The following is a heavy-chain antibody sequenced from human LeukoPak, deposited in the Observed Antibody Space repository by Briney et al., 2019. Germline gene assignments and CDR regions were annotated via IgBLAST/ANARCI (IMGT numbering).Heavy chain of an antibody. Sequence: GGSLRLSCVASRFTFSNYWMTWVRQAPGKGLERVANIKKDGGEKYYMESVKGRFTISRDNAKNSLYLQMNSLTVEDTAVYYCARDMGWQQFDQWGQGTLVTVSS. D-gene: IGHD5-24*01. V-gene: IGHV3-7*01. CDR2: IKKDGGEK. CDR1: RFTFSNYW. J-gene: IGHJ4*02. CDR3: ARDMGWQQFDQ.